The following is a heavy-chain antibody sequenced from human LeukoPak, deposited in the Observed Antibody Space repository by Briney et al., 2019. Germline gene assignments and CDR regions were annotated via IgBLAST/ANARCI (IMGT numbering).Heavy chain of an antibody. D-gene: IGHD2-2*01. CDR1: GFTFSSYW. CDR3: AREGCSSTSCYWLDY. J-gene: IGHJ4*02. Sequence: GGSLRLSCAASGFTFSSYWMSWVRQAPGKGLEWVANIKQDGSEKYYVDSVKGRFTISRDNAKDSLYLQMNSLRAEDTAVYYCAREGCSSTSCYWLDYWGQGTLVTVSS. CDR2: IKQDGSEK. V-gene: IGHV3-7*01.